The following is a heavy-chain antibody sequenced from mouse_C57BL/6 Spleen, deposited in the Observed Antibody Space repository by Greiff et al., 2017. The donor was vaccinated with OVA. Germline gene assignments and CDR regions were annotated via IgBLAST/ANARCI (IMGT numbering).Heavy chain of an antibody. D-gene: IGHD1-1*01. CDR1: GYTFTSYT. J-gene: IGHJ2*01. CDR2: INPSSGYT. Sequence: QVQLKQSGAELARPGASVKMSCKASGYTFTSYTMHWVKQRPGQGLEWIGYINPSSGYTKYNQKFKDKATLTADKSSSTAYMQLRILTSEDSAVYYWARGGSSYPLDYWGQGTTLTVSS. CDR3: ARGGSSYPLDY. V-gene: IGHV1-4*01.